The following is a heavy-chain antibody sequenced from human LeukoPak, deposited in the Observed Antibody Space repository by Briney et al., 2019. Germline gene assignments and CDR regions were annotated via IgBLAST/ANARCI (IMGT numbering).Heavy chain of an antibody. CDR2: ISAYNGNT. CDR3: ARARSQLVLGFDY. Sequence: ASVKVSCKASGYIFSGHYIQWVRQAPGQGLEWMGWISAYNGNTNYAQKLQGRVTMTTDTSTSTAYMELRSLRSDDTAVYYCARARSQLVLGFDYWGQGTLVTVSS. J-gene: IGHJ4*02. CDR1: GYIFSGHY. D-gene: IGHD6-13*01. V-gene: IGHV1-18*01.